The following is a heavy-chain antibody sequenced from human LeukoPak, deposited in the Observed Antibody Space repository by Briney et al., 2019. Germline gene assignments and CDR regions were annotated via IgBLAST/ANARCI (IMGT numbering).Heavy chain of an antibody. D-gene: IGHD2-8*01. V-gene: IGHV1-69*05. CDR2: IIPIFGTA. J-gene: IGHJ4*02. CDR1: GGTFSSYA. CDR3: ATQVGTFPVYGPPGY. Sequence: ASVKVSCKASGGTFSSYAISWVRQAPGQGLEWMEGIIPIFGTANYAQKFQGRVTITTDESTSTAYMELSSLRSEDTAVYYCATQVGTFPVYGPPGYWGQGTLVTVSS.